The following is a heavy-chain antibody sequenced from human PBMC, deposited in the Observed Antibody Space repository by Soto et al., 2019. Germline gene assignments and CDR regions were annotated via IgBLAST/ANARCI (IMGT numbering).Heavy chain of an antibody. Sequence: VASVKVSCKASGYTFTSYDINWVRQATGQGLEWMGWMNPNSGNTGYAQKFQGRVTMTRNTSISTAYMELSSLRSEDTAVYYCAREEIFGVVTASYYYYYGMDVWGQGTTVTVSS. D-gene: IGHD3-3*01. CDR2: MNPNSGNT. CDR3: AREEIFGVVTASYYYYYGMDV. J-gene: IGHJ6*02. CDR1: GYTFTSYD. V-gene: IGHV1-8*01.